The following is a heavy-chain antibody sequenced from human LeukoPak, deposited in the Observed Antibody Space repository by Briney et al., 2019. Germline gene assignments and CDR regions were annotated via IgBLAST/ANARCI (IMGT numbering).Heavy chain of an antibody. D-gene: IGHD3-16*01. Sequence: ASVKVSCKASGYTFTGYYMHWVRQAPGQGLEWMGFIDPKNGGTGYAQKFQGRVTLTRDTSISTAYMELSSLRSDDTAVYHCATDEGGWGQGTLVTVSS. CDR3: ATDEGG. CDR2: IDPKNGGT. CDR1: GYTFTGYY. J-gene: IGHJ1*01. V-gene: IGHV1-2*02.